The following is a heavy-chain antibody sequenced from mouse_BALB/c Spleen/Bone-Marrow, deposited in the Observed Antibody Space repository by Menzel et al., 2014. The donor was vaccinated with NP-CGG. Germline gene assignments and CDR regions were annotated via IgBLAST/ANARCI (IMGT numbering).Heavy chain of an antibody. V-gene: IGHV1-52*01. CDR2: IDPYASET. D-gene: IGHD2-1*01. J-gene: IGHJ2*01. CDR3: ARGKGNLYY. CDR1: GYTFTSYW. Sequence: QVQLQQSGAELVRPGASVKLSCKASGYTFTSYWMNWVKQRPEQGLEWIGRIDPYASETHYNQQLQDKAILPVDTSSSKDYMQRSSRTAEDYAVDYCARGKGNLYYWGQGTTLTVS.